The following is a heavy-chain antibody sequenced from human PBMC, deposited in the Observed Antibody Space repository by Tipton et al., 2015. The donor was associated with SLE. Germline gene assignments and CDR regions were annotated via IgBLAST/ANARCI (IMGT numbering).Heavy chain of an antibody. V-gene: IGHV5-51*01. Sequence: QSGAEVKKPGQSLKISCKTSGYTFNNYWIAWVRQRPGKGLEWMGIIYPGDSDTKYSPSFQGQVIISVDKSITTAYLQWSSLQASDTAMYYCARHATEVTGGDYWGQGTLVTVSS. D-gene: IGHD2-8*02. CDR3: ARHATEVTGGDY. J-gene: IGHJ4*02. CDR1: GYTFNNYW. CDR2: IYPGDSDT.